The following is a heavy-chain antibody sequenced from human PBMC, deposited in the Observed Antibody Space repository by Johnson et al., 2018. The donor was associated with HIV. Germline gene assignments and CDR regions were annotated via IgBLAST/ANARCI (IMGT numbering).Heavy chain of an antibody. CDR2: ISYDGSNK. V-gene: IGHV3-30-3*01. CDR3: APRGRVGGGYGDAFDI. D-gene: IGHD5-12*01. Sequence: QVQLVESGGGVVQPGRSLRLSCAASGFTFSSYAMHWVRQAPGKGLEWVAVISYDGSNKYYADSVKGRFTISRDNSKNTLYLQMNSLRAEDTAVYYCAPRGRVGGGYGDAFDIWGQGTMVTVSS. J-gene: IGHJ3*02. CDR1: GFTFSSYA.